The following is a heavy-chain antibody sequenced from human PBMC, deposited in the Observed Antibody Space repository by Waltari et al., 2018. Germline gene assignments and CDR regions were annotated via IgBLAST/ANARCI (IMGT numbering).Heavy chain of an antibody. V-gene: IGHV3-30*04. CDR3: ARHRNRDHYYFAMDV. Sequence: QVQLVESGGGVVQPGRSLRLACAASGFTFRNYAMPWVRQAPGKGLEWVAIISYDGISKFYADSVKGRFTISRDNSKNTLYLEMNSLRPEDTAKYYCARHRNRDHYYFAMDVWGQGTTVTVSS. CDR1: GFTFRNYA. D-gene: IGHD1-1*01. CDR2: ISYDGISK. J-gene: IGHJ6*02.